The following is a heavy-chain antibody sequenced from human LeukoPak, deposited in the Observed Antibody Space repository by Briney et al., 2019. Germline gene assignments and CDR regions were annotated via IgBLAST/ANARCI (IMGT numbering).Heavy chain of an antibody. CDR3: AGGGWCGCSGGSCYSFDY. Sequence: SETLSLTCTVSGGFISSYHWLWLRKPPGRGLEGLGYLYYSGNTNYTPPLKSRVTVSVDTSKTQFSLKLSSVTAADTAVYYCAGGGWCGCSGGSCYSFDYWGQGTLVTVSS. V-gene: IGHV4-59*13. J-gene: IGHJ4*02. CDR2: LYYSGNT. D-gene: IGHD2-15*01. CDR1: GGFISSYH.